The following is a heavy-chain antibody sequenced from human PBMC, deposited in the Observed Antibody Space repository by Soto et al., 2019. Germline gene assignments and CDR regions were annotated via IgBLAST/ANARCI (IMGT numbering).Heavy chain of an antibody. J-gene: IGHJ6*02. CDR3: AREAV. V-gene: IGHV3-7*05. Sequence: EVQLVESGGGLVQPGGSLRLSCAASRFTFSGYWMSWVRQAPGKGLEWVANIKQDGSEQFYVDSVKGRFTISSDNAKNSLYLQKNSLRAEDTAVYYCAREAVWCQGTTVTVSS. CDR2: IKQDGSEQ. CDR1: RFTFSGYW.